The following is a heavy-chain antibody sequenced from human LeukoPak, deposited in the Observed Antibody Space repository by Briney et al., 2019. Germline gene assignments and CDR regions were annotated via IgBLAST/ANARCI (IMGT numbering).Heavy chain of an antibody. V-gene: IGHV1-18*01. CDR1: GGTFSSYA. CDR3: ARDLDPTFRYSYSEDAFDI. Sequence: ASVKVSCKASGGTFSSYAISWVRQAPGQGLEWMGWISAYNGNTNYAQKLQGRVTMTTDTSTSTAYMELRSLRSDDTAVYYCARDLDPTFRYSYSEDAFDIWGQGTMVTVSS. D-gene: IGHD5-18*01. CDR2: ISAYNGNT. J-gene: IGHJ3*02.